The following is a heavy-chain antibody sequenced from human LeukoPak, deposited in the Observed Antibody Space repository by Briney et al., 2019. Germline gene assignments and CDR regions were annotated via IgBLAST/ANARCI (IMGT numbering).Heavy chain of an antibody. J-gene: IGHJ3*02. CDR3: ARIYYDSSGYYSGAFDI. CDR2: INHSGST. CDR1: GGSFSGYY. D-gene: IGHD3-22*01. V-gene: IGHV4-34*01. Sequence: SETLSLTCAVYGGSFSGYYWSWIRQPPEKGLEWIGEINHSGSTNYNPSLKSRVTISVDTSKNQFSLKLSSVTAADTAVYYCARIYYDSSGYYSGAFDIWGQGTMVTVSS.